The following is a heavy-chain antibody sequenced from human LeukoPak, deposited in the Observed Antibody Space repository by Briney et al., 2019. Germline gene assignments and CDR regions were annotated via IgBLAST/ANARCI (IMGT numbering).Heavy chain of an antibody. V-gene: IGHV3-30*18. CDR1: GFTFSSYA. J-gene: IGHJ4*02. D-gene: IGHD1-26*01. Sequence: PGGSLRLSCAASGFTFSSYAMSWVRQAPGKGLEWVAVISYDGSNKYYADSVKGRFTISRDNSKNTLYLQMNSLRAEDTAVYYCAKAMWESGDYYFDYWGQGTLVTVSS. CDR3: AKAMWESGDYYFDY. CDR2: ISYDGSNK.